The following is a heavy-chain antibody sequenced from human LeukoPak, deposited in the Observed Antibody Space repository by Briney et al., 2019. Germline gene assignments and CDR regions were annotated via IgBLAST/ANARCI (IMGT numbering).Heavy chain of an antibody. CDR2: ISYDGSNK. CDR1: GFTFSSHA. CDR3: AAQQQLRY. Sequence: GGSLRLSCAASGFTFSSHAMHWVRQAPGKGLEWVAVISYDGSNKYYADSVKGRFTISRDNSKNTLYLQMNSLRAEDTAVYYCAAQQQLRYWGQGTLVTVSS. D-gene: IGHD6-13*01. J-gene: IGHJ4*02. V-gene: IGHV3-30*01.